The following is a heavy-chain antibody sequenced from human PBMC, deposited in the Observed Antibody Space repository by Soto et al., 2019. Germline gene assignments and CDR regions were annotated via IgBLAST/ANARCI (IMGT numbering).Heavy chain of an antibody. V-gene: IGHV1-69*02. J-gene: IGHJ6*03. CDR3: ATGVVPAAPGHYYYYYMDV. Sequence: SVKVSCKASGGTFSSYTISWVRQAPGQGLEWMGRIIPILGIANYAQKFQGRVTITADKSTSTAYMELSSLRSEDTAVYYCATGVVPAAPGHYYYYYMDVWGKGTTVTVSS. D-gene: IGHD2-2*01. CDR2: IIPILGIA. CDR1: GGTFSSYT.